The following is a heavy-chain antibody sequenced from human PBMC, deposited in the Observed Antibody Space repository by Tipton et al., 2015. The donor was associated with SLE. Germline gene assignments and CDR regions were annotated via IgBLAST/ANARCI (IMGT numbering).Heavy chain of an antibody. D-gene: IGHD2-2*01. J-gene: IGHJ5*01. Sequence: LRLSCTVSGGSISSSSYYWGWIRQPPGKGLEWIGTIYYSGSTYYNPSLKSRVTTSVDTSRNQFSLNVSSVTAADTAVYFCARHVYSTRWYDSWGQGTLVTVSS. CDR3: ARHVYSTRWYDS. CDR2: IYYSGST. CDR1: GGSISSSSYY. V-gene: IGHV4-39*01.